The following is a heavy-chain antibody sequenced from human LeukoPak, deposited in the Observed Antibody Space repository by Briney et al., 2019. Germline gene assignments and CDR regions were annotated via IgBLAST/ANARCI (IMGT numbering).Heavy chain of an antibody. CDR3: ARRPCTGDFWSGYERVWFDP. CDR2: IYPGDSDT. CDR1: GYSFTSYW. V-gene: IGHV5-51*01. D-gene: IGHD3-3*01. Sequence: GESLKISCKGSGYSFTSYWIGWVRQMPGKGLEWMGIIYPGDSDTRYSPSFQGQVTISADKSISTAYLQWSSLKASDTAMYYCARRPCTGDFWSGYERVWFDPWGQGTLVTVSS. J-gene: IGHJ5*02.